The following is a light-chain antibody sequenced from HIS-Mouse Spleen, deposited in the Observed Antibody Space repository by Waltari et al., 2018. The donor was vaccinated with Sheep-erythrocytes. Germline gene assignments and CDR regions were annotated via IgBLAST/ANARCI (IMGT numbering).Light chain of an antibody. V-gene: IGLV2-11*02. Sequence: HSALTPPRSVSGSPGQSVTISCLGTSSDVGAYNYVSWYQQHPGKAPKLMIYDVSKRPSGVPDRFSGSKSGNTASLTISGLQAEDEADYYCCSYAGSYNHVFATGTKVTVL. J-gene: IGLJ1*01. CDR2: DVS. CDR1: SSDVGAYNY. CDR3: CSYAGSYNHV.